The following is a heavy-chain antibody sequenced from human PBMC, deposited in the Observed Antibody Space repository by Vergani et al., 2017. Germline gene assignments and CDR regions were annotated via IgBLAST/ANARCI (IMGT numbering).Heavy chain of an antibody. J-gene: IGHJ1*01. D-gene: IGHD3-22*01. CDR3: ARSSGYYYGLSEWYFQH. CDR1: GGSFSGYY. V-gene: IGHV4-34*11. CDR2: IYYSGST. Sequence: QVQLQQWGAGLLKPSETLSLTCAVYGGSFSGYYWSWIRQPPGKGLEWIGYIYYSGSTNYNPSLKSRVTISVDTSKNQFSLKLSSVTAADTAVYYCARSSGYYYGLSEWYFQHWGQGTLVTVSS.